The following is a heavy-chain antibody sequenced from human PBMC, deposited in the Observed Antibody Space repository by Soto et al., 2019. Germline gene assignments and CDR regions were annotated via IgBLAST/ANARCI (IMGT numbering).Heavy chain of an antibody. Sequence: SETLSLTCTVSGGSISSSSYYWGWIRQPPGKGLEWIGSIYYSGSTYYNPSLKSRVTISVDTSKNQFSLKLSSVTAADTAVYYCAIHPHRTCYFDYWGQGTLVTVSS. V-gene: IGHV4-39*01. CDR3: AIHPHRTCYFDY. J-gene: IGHJ4*02. CDR1: GGSISSSSYY. CDR2: IYYSGST.